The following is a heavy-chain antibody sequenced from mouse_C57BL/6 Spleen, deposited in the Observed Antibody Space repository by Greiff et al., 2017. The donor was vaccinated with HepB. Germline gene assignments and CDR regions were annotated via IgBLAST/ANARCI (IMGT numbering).Heavy chain of an antibody. CDR1: GFNIKDDY. Sequence: EVQLQQSGAELVRPGASVKLSCTASGFNIKDDYMHWVKQRPEQGLEWIGWIDPENGDTEYASKFQGKATITADTSSNTAYLQLSSLTSEDTAVYYWTTDYYGSPHFDYWGQGTTLTVSS. J-gene: IGHJ2*01. V-gene: IGHV14-4*01. CDR3: TTDYYGSPHFDY. CDR2: IDPENGDT. D-gene: IGHD1-1*01.